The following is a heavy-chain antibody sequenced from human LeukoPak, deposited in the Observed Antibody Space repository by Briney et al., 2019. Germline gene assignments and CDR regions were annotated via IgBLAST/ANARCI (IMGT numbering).Heavy chain of an antibody. D-gene: IGHD2-21*02. V-gene: IGHV4-4*02. J-gene: IGHJ3*02. CDR1: GGSISSSNW. CDR3: ARDCGGDSYLGAFDI. CDR2: IYHSGST. Sequence: SETLSLTCAVSGGSISSSNWWSWVRQPPGKGLEWIGEIYHSGSTNYNPSLKSRVTISVDKFKNQFSLKLSSVTAADTAVYFCARDCGGDSYLGAFDIWGQGTVVTVSS.